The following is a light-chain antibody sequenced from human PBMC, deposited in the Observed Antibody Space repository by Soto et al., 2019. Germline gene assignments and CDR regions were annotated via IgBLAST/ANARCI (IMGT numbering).Light chain of an antibody. Sequence: DIQMTQSPSSVSASVGDRVSLTCRASQGISSWLAWYQQKPGRAPKLLIYTVSTLQSGVPSRFSGTGSGTDFTLTSSSLQPEDVATYYCQKANSFHLTFGGGTKVEIK. CDR3: QKANSFHLT. CDR1: QGISSW. CDR2: TVS. J-gene: IGKJ4*01. V-gene: IGKV1-12*01.